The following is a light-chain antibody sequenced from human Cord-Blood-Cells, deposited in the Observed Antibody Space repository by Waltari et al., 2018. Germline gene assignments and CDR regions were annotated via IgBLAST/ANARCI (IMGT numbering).Light chain of an antibody. V-gene: IGKV1-5*03. Sequence: DIQMTQSSSTLSASVEDRVTITCRASQSISSWLAWYQQKPGKAPKLLIYKASSLESGVPSRFSGSGSGTEFTLTISSLQPDDFATYYSQQYNSYSPYTFGQGTKLEIK. J-gene: IGKJ2*01. CDR3: QQYNSYSPYT. CDR2: KAS. CDR1: QSISSW.